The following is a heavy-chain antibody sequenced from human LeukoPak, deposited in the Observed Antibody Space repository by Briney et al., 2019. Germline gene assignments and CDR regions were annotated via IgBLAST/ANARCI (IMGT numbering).Heavy chain of an antibody. V-gene: IGHV3-30*18. D-gene: IGHD3-22*01. CDR2: ISYDGSNK. Sequence: GGSLRLSCAASGFTFSSYGMHWVPQAPGKGLEWVAVISYDGSNKYYADSVKGRFTISRDNSKNTLYLQMNSLRAEDTAVYYCAKDYYDSSGYYFDAFDIWGQGTMVTVSS. CDR3: AKDYYDSSGYYFDAFDI. J-gene: IGHJ3*02. CDR1: GFTFSSYG.